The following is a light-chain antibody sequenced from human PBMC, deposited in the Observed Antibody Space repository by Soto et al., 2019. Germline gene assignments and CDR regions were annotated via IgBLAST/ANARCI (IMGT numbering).Light chain of an antibody. CDR3: QQDYSSRA. J-gene: IGKJ1*01. CDR2: WAS. V-gene: IGKV4-1*01. CDR1: QSVLYSSNNKNY. Sequence: DIVMTQSPDSLAVSLGERATINCKSSQSVLYSSNNKNYLAWYQQKPGQPPKLLLSWASTRESGVPDRFSGSESVTDFTLTISSLQAEDVAVYYCQQDYSSRAFGQGTKVEIK.